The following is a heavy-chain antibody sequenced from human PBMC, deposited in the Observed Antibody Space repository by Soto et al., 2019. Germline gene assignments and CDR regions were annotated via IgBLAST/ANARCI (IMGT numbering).Heavy chain of an antibody. CDR2: INAGNGNT. CDR1: GYTFTSYA. Sequence: QVQLVQSGAEVKKPGASVKVSCKASGYTFTSYAMHWVRQAPGQRLEWMGWINAGNGNTKYSQKFQGRVTITRDTFASTAYMELRRLRSEDTAVDYCARWRGWGQTVGGLDSWGQGTLVTVSS. CDR3: ARWRGWGQTVGGLDS. V-gene: IGHV1-3*01. D-gene: IGHD2-15*01. J-gene: IGHJ4*02.